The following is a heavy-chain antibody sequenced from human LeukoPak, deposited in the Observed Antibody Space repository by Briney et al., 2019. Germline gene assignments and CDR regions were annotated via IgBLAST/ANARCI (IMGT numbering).Heavy chain of an antibody. D-gene: IGHD1-26*01. V-gene: IGHV3-30-3*01. CDR3: AREPEVGARQSRYYYYGMDV. CDR2: ISYDGSNK. CDR1: GFPFSSYA. Sequence: GGSLSSSGPASGFPFSSYAMHWVRQAPGKGLEWVEVISYDGSNKYYADSVKGRFTISRDNSKNTLYLQMNSLRAEDTAVYYCAREPEVGARQSRYYYYGMDVWGQGTTVTVSS. J-gene: IGHJ6*02.